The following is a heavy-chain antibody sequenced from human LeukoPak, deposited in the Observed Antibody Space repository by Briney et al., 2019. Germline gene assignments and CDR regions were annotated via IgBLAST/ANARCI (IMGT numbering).Heavy chain of an antibody. CDR2: IKSKTDGGTT. J-gene: IGHJ4*02. Sequence: GGSLRLSCAGSGFSFSNAWMSWVRQAPGKGLEWVGRIKSKTDGGTTDYAAPVKGRFTISRDDSKNTLYLQMNSLKTEDTAVYYCTPSSSTIRWYFDYWGQGTLVTVSS. CDR3: TPSSSTIRWYFDY. CDR1: GFSFSNAW. D-gene: IGHD2-2*01. V-gene: IGHV3-15*01.